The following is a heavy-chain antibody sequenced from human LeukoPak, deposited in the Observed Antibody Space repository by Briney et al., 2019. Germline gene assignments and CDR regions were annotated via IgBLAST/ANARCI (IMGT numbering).Heavy chain of an antibody. CDR2: IDKIGVGT. D-gene: IGHD2-21*01. Sequence: GSLRLSCAASGFTFSSYEMNWVRQAPGKGLEWVSSIDKIGVGTYYADSVRGRFTISRDNSKNTLFLQMNSLRAEDSAVYYCAKDYVVGSIDYWGQGTLVTVSS. CDR3: AKDYVVGSIDY. J-gene: IGHJ4*02. V-gene: IGHV3-23*01. CDR1: GFTFSSYE.